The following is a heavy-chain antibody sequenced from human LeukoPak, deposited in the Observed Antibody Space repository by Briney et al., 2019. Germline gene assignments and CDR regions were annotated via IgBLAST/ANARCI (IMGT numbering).Heavy chain of an antibody. V-gene: IGHV1-2*02. Sequence: GASVKVSCKASGYTFTGYYMXXXXXXXXXXXXXXXXXXXXXXGTNYAQKFQGRVTMTRDTSISTAYMELSRLRSDDTAVYYCAREGGDCSGGSCELLVYYFDYWGQGTLVTVSS. D-gene: IGHD2-15*01. J-gene: IGHJ4*02. CDR3: AREGGDCSGGSCELLVYYFDY. CDR2: XXXXXXGT. CDR1: GYTFTGYY.